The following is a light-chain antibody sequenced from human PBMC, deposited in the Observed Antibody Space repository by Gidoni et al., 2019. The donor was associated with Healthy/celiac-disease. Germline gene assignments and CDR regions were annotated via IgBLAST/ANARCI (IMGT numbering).Light chain of an antibody. CDR1: QRVSSSY. CDR2: GAS. J-gene: IGKJ2*03. Sequence: EIVLTQSPGTLSLSPGVRATLSCRASQRVSSSYLAWYQQKPGQAPRLLIYGASSRATGIPDRFSGSGSGTDFTLTISRLEPEDFAVYYCQQYGSSLYSFGQGTKLEIK. CDR3: QQYGSSLYS. V-gene: IGKV3-20*01.